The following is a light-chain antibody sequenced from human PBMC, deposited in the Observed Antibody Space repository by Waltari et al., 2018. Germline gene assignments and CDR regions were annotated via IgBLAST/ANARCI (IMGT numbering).Light chain of an antibody. J-gene: IGLJ1*01. V-gene: IGLV3-21*03. CDR3: QVWDSXSDXXYV. CDR1: NIGSKS. CDR2: DES. Sequence: SYXLTQPPSXXXXPGKTAXITCGGNNIGSKSVHWYQQKPGQAPVLVVFDESDRPSGIPEXXSXSNXGXTATLTISXVEAGDEADYYCQVWDSXSDXXYVFGXXTKVTVL.